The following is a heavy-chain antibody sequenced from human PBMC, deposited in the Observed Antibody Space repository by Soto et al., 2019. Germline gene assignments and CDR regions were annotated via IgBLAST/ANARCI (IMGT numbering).Heavy chain of an antibody. CDR1: GFSLSNAGLG. V-gene: IGHV2-26*04. D-gene: IGHD6-13*01. CDR3: ASTYSTSWYWFDP. CDR2: IFSNDEK. J-gene: IGHJ5*02. Sequence: QVTVKESGPVPVKPTETLTLTCTVSGFSLSNAGLGVSWIRQPPGKALEWLGHIFSNDEKSYSTSLKSRLTISKDTSKSQVVLTMTNMDPVDTATYYCASTYSTSWYWFDPWGQGTLVTVSS.